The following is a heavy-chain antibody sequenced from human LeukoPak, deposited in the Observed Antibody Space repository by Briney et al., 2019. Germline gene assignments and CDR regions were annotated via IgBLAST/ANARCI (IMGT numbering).Heavy chain of an antibody. V-gene: IGHV3-21*01. CDR1: GFTVSSNY. Sequence: GGSLRLPCAASGFTVSSNYMSWVRQAPGKGLEWVSSISSSSSYIYYADSVKGRFTISRDNAKNSLYLQMNSLRAEDTAVYYCASQGRLVGATTDFDYWGQGTLVTVSS. CDR2: ISSSSSYI. D-gene: IGHD1-26*01. J-gene: IGHJ4*02. CDR3: ASQGRLVGATTDFDY.